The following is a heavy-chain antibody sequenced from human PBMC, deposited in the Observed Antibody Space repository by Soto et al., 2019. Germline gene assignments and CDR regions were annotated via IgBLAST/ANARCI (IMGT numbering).Heavy chain of an antibody. J-gene: IGHJ4*02. D-gene: IGHD1-26*01. CDR3: ARAIKRWEVNYYFDF. V-gene: IGHV1-69*06. CDR1: GSTFNNFA. Sequence: LLQSGAEVKEPGSSVRVSCQVSGSTFNNFAFSWVRQAPGHGPEWMGGIVVDSNTAEYSQRFQDRVTTTADTSTDTLYMELGSLTFEDTAVYYCARAIKRWEVNYYFDFWGQGTLVTVSS. CDR2: IVVDSNTA.